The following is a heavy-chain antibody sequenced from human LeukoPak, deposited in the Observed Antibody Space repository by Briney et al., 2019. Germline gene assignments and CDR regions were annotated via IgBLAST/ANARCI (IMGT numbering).Heavy chain of an antibody. CDR1: GFTFSSYA. D-gene: IGHD4-17*01. CDR3: ARDRAVTTSVY. V-gene: IGHV3-48*01. J-gene: IGHJ4*02. CDR2: ISSSSSTI. Sequence: PGGSLRLSCAASGFTFSSYAMSWVRQAPGKGLEWVSYISSSSSTIYYADSVKGRFTISRDNAKNSLYLQMNSLRTEDTAVYYCARDRAVTTSVYWGQGTLVAVSS.